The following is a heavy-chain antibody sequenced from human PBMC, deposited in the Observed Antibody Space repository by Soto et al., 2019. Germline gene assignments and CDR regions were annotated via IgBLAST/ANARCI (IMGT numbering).Heavy chain of an antibody. J-gene: IGHJ5*02. CDR3: ARDLGDGYPAYGWFDP. CDR2: ISYDGSDK. Sequence: PGGSLRLSCAASRFTFSSYAMHWVRQAPGKGLEWVAVISYDGSDKYYVDSVKGRFTISRDNSKNTLYLQMNNLRVEDTAVYYCARDLGDGYPAYGWFDPWGQGALVTVSS. D-gene: IGHD6-25*01. V-gene: IGHV3-30-3*01. CDR1: RFTFSSYA.